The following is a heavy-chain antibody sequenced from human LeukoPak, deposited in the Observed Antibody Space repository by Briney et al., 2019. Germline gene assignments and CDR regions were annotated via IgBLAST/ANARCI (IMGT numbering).Heavy chain of an antibody. D-gene: IGHD5-18*01. Sequence: PGGSLRLSCAASGFTFSSYDMHWVRQATGKGLEWVSAIGTAGDTYYPGSVKGRFTISRENAKNSLYLQMNSLRAEDTALYYCAKDIGDTAISFYFDYWGQGTLVTVSS. CDR2: IGTAGDT. J-gene: IGHJ4*02. CDR1: GFTFSSYD. CDR3: AKDIGDTAISFYFDY. V-gene: IGHV3-13*01.